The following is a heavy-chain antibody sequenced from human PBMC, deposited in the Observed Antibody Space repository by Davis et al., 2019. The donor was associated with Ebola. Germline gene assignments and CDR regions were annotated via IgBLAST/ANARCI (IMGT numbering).Heavy chain of an antibody. V-gene: IGHV3-30*03. CDR2: ISYDGSNK. Sequence: PGGSLRLSCAASGFTFSSYGMHWVRQAPGKGLEWVAVISYDGSNKYYADSVKGRFTISRDNAKNSLYLQMNSLRDEDTAVYYCAREHPFEPIVVVPAAIDRFDYWGQGTLVTVSS. D-gene: IGHD2-2*02. CDR3: AREHPFEPIVVVPAAIDRFDY. J-gene: IGHJ4*02. CDR1: GFTFSSYG.